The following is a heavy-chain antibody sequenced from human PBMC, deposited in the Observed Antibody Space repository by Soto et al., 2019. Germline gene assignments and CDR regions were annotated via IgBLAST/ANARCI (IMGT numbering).Heavy chain of an antibody. J-gene: IGHJ6*02. CDR3: ARVTYYYSGMDG. CDR1: GYTFTSYG. Sequence: QVELVQSGAEVKKPWASVKVSCKASGYTFTSYGISWVRQAPGQGLEWMGWISAYNGNTNYAQKLEGRVTMTPDTSTSPAYMALRSLRSDAAAVYYCARVTYYYSGMDGWGQGTTVTVSS. V-gene: IGHV1-18*01. CDR2: ISAYNGNT.